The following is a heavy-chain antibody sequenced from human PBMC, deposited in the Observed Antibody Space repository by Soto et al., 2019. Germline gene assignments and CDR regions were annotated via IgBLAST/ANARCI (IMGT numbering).Heavy chain of an antibody. D-gene: IGHD3-22*01. CDR1: GLTFSSYA. CDR2: ISGSGGST. CDR3: AKELNYYDSSGYFDY. J-gene: IGHJ4*02. V-gene: IGHV3-23*01. Sequence: EVQLLESGGGLVQPGGSLRLSCAASGLTFSSYAMSWVRQAPGKGLEWVSAISGSGGSTYFADSVKGRFTISRDNSKNTLYLQMNSLRAEDTAVYYCAKELNYYDSSGYFDYWGQGTLVTVSS.